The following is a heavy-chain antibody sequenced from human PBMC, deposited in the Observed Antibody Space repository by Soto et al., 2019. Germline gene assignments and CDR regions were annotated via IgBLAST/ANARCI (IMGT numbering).Heavy chain of an antibody. CDR2: IKTDGSST. V-gene: IGHV3-74*01. J-gene: IGHJ4*02. CDR3: AKREGNTYGLFH. CDR1: GFSFSNYW. D-gene: IGHD5-18*01. Sequence: EVQLVESGGGLVQPGGSLRLSCAASGFSFSNYWIHLVRQVPGKGLVWVSRIKTDGSSTDYAASVKGRFTISRDNAKNTLYLQMNSLTAEDTAVYYCAKREGNTYGLFHWGQGTLVTVSS.